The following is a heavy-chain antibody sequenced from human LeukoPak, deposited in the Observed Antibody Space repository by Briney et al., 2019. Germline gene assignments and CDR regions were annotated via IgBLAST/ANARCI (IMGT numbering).Heavy chain of an antibody. Sequence: GGSPRLSCAASGFTFSSYGMHWVRQAPGKGLEWVAFIRYDGSNKYYADSVKGRFTISRDNAKNSLYLQMNSLRAEDTAVYYCARDPRILYNWNYDGWFDPWGQGTLVTVSS. CDR1: GFTFSSYG. J-gene: IGHJ5*02. D-gene: IGHD1-7*01. CDR3: ARDPRILYNWNYDGWFDP. CDR2: IRYDGSNK. V-gene: IGHV3-30*02.